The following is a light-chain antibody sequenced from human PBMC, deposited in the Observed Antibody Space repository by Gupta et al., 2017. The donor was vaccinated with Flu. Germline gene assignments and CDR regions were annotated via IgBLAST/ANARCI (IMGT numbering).Light chain of an antibody. CDR1: QSLLHSNGYNY. Sequence: DIVMTQSLLSLPVTPGEPASISCRSSQSLLHSNGYNYLDWYLQKPGQSPQLLIYLGSNRASGVPDRFSGSGSGTDFTLKISRVEAEDVGVDYCMQALQTPITFGQGTRLEIK. CDR3: MQALQTPIT. CDR2: LGS. V-gene: IGKV2-28*01. J-gene: IGKJ5*01.